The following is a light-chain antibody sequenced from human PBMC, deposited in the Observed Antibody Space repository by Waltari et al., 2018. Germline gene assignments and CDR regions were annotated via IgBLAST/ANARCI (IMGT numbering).Light chain of an antibody. J-gene: IGLJ2*01. CDR1: STDLGSSTL. Sequence: QSALTQPASVSGSPGQSITISCTGSSTDLGSSTLVSWYQHHPDKAPKLLIYEGTERPSGIFRRFSGSKSGNTAALTISTLQAEDEADYYCFSYADGRSLVFGGGTKLTVL. CDR2: EGT. V-gene: IGLV2-23*01. CDR3: FSYADGRSLV.